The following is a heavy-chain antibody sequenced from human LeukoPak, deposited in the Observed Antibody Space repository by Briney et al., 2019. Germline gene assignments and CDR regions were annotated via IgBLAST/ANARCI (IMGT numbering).Heavy chain of an antibody. CDR2: IYYSGST. CDR3: VRYVVYGSGIYYFDY. D-gene: IGHD3-10*01. CDR1: GGSINNYY. V-gene: IGHV4-59*08. Sequence: QPSETLSLTCTVSGGSINNYYWSWIRQPPGKGLEWIGYIYYSGSTNYNPSLQSRVTMSVDTSKNQFSLSLSSVTAADTAVFYCVRYVVYGSGIYYFDYWGQGTLVTVSS. J-gene: IGHJ4*02.